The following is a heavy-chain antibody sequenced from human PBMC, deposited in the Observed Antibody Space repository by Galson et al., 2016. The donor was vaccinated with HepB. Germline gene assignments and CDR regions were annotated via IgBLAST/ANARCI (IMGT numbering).Heavy chain of an antibody. Sequence: PALVTPTQTLTLTCTFSGFSLSSRGVGVGWIRQPPGKALEWFAPVFWDDHKRYRPSLQSRLTITKDTSKNQVVLTMTNIDPVDTATYYCAHTGPPRTDDDYRPWSFDLWGRGTLVTVSS. CDR1: GFSLSSRGVG. V-gene: IGHV2-5*02. D-gene: IGHD4-17*01. J-gene: IGHJ2*01. CDR3: AHTGPPRTDDDYRPWSFDL. CDR2: VFWDDHK.